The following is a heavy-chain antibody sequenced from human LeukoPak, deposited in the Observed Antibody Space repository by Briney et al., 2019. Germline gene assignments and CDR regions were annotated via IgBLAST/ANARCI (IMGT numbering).Heavy chain of an antibody. V-gene: IGHV3-30*02. J-gene: IGHJ6*03. Sequence: GGSLRLSRAASGFTFSSYGMHWVRQAPGKGLEWVAFIRYDGSNKYYADSVKGRFTISRDNSKNTLYLQMNSLRAEDTAVYYCAKDIVVVVPAARNVYYYYYMDVWGKGTTVTVSS. CDR1: GFTFSSYG. D-gene: IGHD2-2*01. CDR3: AKDIVVVVPAARNVYYYYYMDV. CDR2: IRYDGSNK.